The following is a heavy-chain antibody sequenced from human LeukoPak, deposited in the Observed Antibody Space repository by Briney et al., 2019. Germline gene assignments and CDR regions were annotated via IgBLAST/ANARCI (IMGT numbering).Heavy chain of an antibody. V-gene: IGHV1-69*04. J-gene: IGHJ4*02. D-gene: IGHD3-22*01. CDR3: ARGPQNYYDSSGYSDY. CDR1: GGTFSSYA. Sequence: EASVKVSCKASGGTFSSYAISRVRQAPGQGLEWMGRIIPILGIANYAQKFQGRVTITADKSTSTAYMELSSLRSEDTAVYYCARGPQNYYDSSGYSDYWGQGTLVTVSS. CDR2: IIPILGIA.